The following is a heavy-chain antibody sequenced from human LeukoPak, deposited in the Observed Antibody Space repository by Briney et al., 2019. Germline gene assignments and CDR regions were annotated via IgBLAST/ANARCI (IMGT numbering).Heavy chain of an antibody. Sequence: GGSLRLSCAASGLTFSSYAISWVRQARGRGLGWVSAISGSGGSTYYADSVKGRFTISRDNSKNTLYLQMNSLRAEDTAVYYCAKDARSSENWFDRWGQGTLVTVSS. J-gene: IGHJ5*02. D-gene: IGHD2-2*01. CDR3: AKDARSSENWFDR. CDR1: GLTFSSYA. V-gene: IGHV3-23*01. CDR2: ISGSGGST.